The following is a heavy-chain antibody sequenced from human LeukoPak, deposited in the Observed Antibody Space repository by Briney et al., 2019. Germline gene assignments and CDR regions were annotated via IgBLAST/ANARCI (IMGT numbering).Heavy chain of an antibody. CDR2: INPNSGGT. Sequence: GASVKVSCKASGYTFTDYYMHWVRQAPGQGLEWMGWINPNSGGTNYAQKFQGRVIMTRDTSISTAYMELRSLRSDGTAVYYCARAHSISIPGDWGQGTLVTVSS. CDR1: GYTFTDYY. J-gene: IGHJ4*02. V-gene: IGHV1-2*02. CDR3: ARAHSISIPGD. D-gene: IGHD6-13*01.